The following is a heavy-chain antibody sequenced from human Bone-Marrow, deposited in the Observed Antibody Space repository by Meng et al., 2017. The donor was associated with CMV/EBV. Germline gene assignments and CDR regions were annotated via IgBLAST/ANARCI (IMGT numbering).Heavy chain of an antibody. Sequence: GGSLRLSCPASRFTFDDYAMHWVRQAPGKGLEWVSLISWDGGSTYYADSVKGRFTISRDNSKNSLYLQMNSLRAEDTALYYCAKGPMVRGVISYYGMDVWGQGTTVTVSS. J-gene: IGHJ6*02. CDR1: RFTFDDYA. V-gene: IGHV3-43D*03. CDR2: ISWDGGST. D-gene: IGHD3-10*01. CDR3: AKGPMVRGVISYYGMDV.